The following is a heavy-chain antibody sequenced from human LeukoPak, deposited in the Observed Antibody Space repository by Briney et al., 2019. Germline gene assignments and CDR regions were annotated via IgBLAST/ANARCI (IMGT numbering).Heavy chain of an antibody. V-gene: IGHV4-59*08. D-gene: IGHD2-2*01. CDR1: DGSISSYY. CDR3: ARMKYQPCLDY. J-gene: IGHJ4*02. CDR2: IYDSGST. Sequence: SETLSLTCTVSDGSISSYYWSWIRQPPGKGLEWIGHIYDSGSTNYNPSLKSRVTISVDTSKNQFSLKLSSVTAADTAVYYCARMKYQPCLDYWGQGTLVTVSS.